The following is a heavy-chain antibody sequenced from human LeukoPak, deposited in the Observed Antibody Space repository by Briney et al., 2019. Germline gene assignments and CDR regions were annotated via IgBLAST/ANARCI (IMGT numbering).Heavy chain of an antibody. D-gene: IGHD3-22*01. J-gene: IGHJ3*02. CDR2: IYYSGST. Sequence: PSETLSLTCTVSGGSISSYYWSWIRQPPGKGLEWIGYIYYSGSTNYNPSLKSRVTISVDTSKNQFSLKLSSVTAADTAVYYCARAGYYYDSSGYYDAFDIWGQGTMVTVSS. CDR1: GGSISSYY. V-gene: IGHV4-59*12. CDR3: ARAGYYYDSSGYYDAFDI.